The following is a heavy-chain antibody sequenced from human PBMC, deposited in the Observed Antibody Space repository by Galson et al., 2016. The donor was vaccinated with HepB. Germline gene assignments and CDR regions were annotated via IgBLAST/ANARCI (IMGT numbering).Heavy chain of an antibody. CDR1: GDSITSSSLY. CDR2: VYSSWST. Sequence: ETLSLTCTVSGDSITSSSLYWGWIRQPPGKGLEWIGCVYSSWSTYYNPSLKSRITISVDASKNEFSLNLNSVTAADTAVYYCASSLRIAAAGRGDFDYWGQGTLVTVSS. CDR3: ASSLRIAAAGRGDFDY. D-gene: IGHD6-13*01. J-gene: IGHJ4*02. V-gene: IGHV4-39*01.